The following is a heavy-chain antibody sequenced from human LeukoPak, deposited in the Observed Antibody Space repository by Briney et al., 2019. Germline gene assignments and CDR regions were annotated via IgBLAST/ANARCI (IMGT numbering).Heavy chain of an antibody. CDR2: IWYDGSNK. CDR3: ARGVPYYYDSSGPFDY. D-gene: IGHD3-22*01. Sequence: GRSLGLSCAASGFTFSSYGMHWVRQAPGKGLEWVAVIWYDGSNKYYADSVKGRFTISRDNSKNTPYLQMNSLRAEDTAVYYCARGVPYYYDSSGPFDYWGQGTLVTVSS. V-gene: IGHV3-33*01. CDR1: GFTFSSYG. J-gene: IGHJ4*02.